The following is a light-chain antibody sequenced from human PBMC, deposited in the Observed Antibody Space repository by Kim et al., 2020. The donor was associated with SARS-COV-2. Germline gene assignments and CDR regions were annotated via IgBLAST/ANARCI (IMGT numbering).Light chain of an antibody. CDR1: QNVGTK. V-gene: IGKV3-15*01. Sequence: EIVMTQSPATLSVPPGERAAPSCKSSQNVGTKLAWYQQKPGQAPRLLFYDASTRASGIPDRFFGSGSGTEFTLIIGRLQSEDFALYYCKQYHNWPTITFGQGTRLEIK. CDR2: DAS. CDR3: KQYHNWPTIT. J-gene: IGKJ5*01.